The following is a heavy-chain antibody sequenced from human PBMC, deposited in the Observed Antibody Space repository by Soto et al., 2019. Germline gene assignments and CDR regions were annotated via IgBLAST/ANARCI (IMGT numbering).Heavy chain of an antibody. CDR3: ARGRGRLQFYYMDV. CDR2: INHSGST. J-gene: IGHJ6*03. Sequence: SETLSLTCAVYGGSFSGYYWSWIRQPPGKGLEWIGEINHSGSTNYNPSLKSRVTISVDTSKNQFSLKLSSVTAADTAVYYCARGRGRLQFYYMDVWGKGTTVTVS. V-gene: IGHV4-34*01. CDR1: GGSFSGYY. D-gene: IGHD4-4*01.